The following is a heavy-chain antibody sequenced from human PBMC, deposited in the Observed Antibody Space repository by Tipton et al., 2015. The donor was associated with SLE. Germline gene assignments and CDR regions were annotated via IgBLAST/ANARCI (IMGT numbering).Heavy chain of an antibody. Sequence: LRLSCAVSGGSISPFYWSWMRQTPGKGLEWIGQVSRSGAADYSPSLKSRVSISVDTSKNQFSLRLNSVTPADTAVYFCTRRPVGSCSYSSSDAFDFWGRWTSVTVSS. J-gene: IGHJ3*01. V-gene: IGHV4-59*01. CDR1: GGSISPFY. CDR2: VSRSGAA. CDR3: TRRPVGSCSYSSSDAFDF. D-gene: IGHD3-22*01.